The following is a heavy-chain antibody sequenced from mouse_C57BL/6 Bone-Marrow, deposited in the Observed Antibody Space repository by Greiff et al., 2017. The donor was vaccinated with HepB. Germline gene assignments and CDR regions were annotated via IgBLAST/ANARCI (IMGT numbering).Heavy chain of an antibody. J-gene: IGHJ4*01. Sequence: VQLQQSGPELVKPGASVKISCKASGYSFTSYYIHWVKQRPGQGLEWIGWIYPGSGNTKYNEKFKGKATLTADTSSSTAYMQLSSLTSEDSAVYYCARSALRGYAMDYWGQGTSVTVSS. CDR3: ARSALRGYAMDY. CDR2: IYPGSGNT. D-gene: IGHD1-1*01. V-gene: IGHV1-66*01. CDR1: GYSFTSYY.